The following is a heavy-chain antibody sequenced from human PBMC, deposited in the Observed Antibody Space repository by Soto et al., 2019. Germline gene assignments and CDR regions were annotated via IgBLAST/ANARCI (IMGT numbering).Heavy chain of an antibody. CDR2: IHHSGRT. Sequence: SETLSLTCTVSGGSISTYYWNWIRQTPGKGLEWIGYIHHSGRTNYNPSLRSRVTISVDTSKNQFSLKLSSVTAADTAVYYCARGRVGATNYGMDVWGQGTTVTVSS. CDR1: GGSISTYY. D-gene: IGHD1-26*01. V-gene: IGHV4-59*12. CDR3: ARGRVGATNYGMDV. J-gene: IGHJ6*02.